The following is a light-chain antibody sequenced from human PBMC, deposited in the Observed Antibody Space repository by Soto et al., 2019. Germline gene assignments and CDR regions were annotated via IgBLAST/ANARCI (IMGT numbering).Light chain of an antibody. Sequence: HSVLTQPPYVSGAAGQSVAISCTGTSSDVGYYNRVSWYQQPPGTAPKLMIYDVSNRPSGIPDRFSGSKSGNAASLTISGLQAEDEADYYCSSYTTSSTYVFGTGTKVTVL. CDR1: SSDVGYYNR. J-gene: IGLJ1*01. V-gene: IGLV2-18*02. CDR3: SSYTTSSTYV. CDR2: DVS.